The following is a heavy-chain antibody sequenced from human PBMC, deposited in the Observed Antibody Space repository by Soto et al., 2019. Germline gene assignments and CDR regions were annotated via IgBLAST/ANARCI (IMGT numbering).Heavy chain of an antibody. CDR2: INDDGSDT. V-gene: IGHV3-74*03. J-gene: IGHJ4*02. CDR1: RFTFNRYW. Sequence: EVQLVESGGGLVQPGGSLRLSCAASRFTFNRYWMYWFRQAPGKGLVWVSRINDDGSDTTYADSVKGRFTISRDNAEDTLYLQMKSLTAEDTAVYYCARESEDLTSNFDYWGQGTLVTVSS. CDR3: ARESEDLTSNFDY.